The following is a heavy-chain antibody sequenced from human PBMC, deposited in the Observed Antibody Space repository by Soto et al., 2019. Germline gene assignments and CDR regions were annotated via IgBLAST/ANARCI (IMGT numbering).Heavy chain of an antibody. CDR2: ISGSGFKK. J-gene: IGHJ5*02. CDR3: AKNQGVELVPLATVDWFDP. CDR1: GFIFWNFG. V-gene: IGHV3-23*01. Sequence: RWGSLRLSCAASGFIFWNFGIIWFRHSPLKGLEWISSISGSGFKKYYADSVKGRFTISRDNSKSTVYLELNNLSAEDTAVYHCAKNQGVELVPLATVDWFDPWGQGSVVTVSS. D-gene: IGHD1-26*01.